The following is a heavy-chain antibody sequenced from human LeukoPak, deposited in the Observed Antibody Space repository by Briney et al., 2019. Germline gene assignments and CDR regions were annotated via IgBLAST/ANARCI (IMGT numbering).Heavy chain of an antibody. Sequence: PGGSLRLSCAVSGFTFSSYSMNWVRQAAGKGLEWVSSISDSGNYIYYADSVKGRLTISRDNAKNSLYLQMNSLRAEDTAVYYCARETNEMFDYWGQGTLVTVSS. V-gene: IGHV3-21*01. CDR3: ARETNEMFDY. CDR2: ISDSGNYI. J-gene: IGHJ4*02. CDR1: GFTFSSYS. D-gene: IGHD5-24*01.